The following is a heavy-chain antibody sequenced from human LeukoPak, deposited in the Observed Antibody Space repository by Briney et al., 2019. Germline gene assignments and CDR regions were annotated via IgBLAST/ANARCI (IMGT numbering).Heavy chain of an antibody. Sequence: ASVKVSCKASGGTFISYAISWVRQAPGQGLEWMGGIIPIFGTANYAQKFQGRVTITTDESTSTAYMELSSLSSEDTAVYYCARDLVITFGGVIVTEGFDYWGQGTLVTVSS. J-gene: IGHJ4*02. CDR2: IIPIFGTA. D-gene: IGHD3-16*02. CDR1: GGTFISYA. CDR3: ARDLVITFGGVIVTEGFDY. V-gene: IGHV1-69*05.